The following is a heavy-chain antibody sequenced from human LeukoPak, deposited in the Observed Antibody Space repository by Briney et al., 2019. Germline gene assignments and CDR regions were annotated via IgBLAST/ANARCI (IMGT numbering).Heavy chain of an antibody. CDR1: GYTFTSYD. Sequence: ASVKVSCKASGYTFTSYDINWVRQATGQGLEWMGWMNPNSGNTGYAQKLQGRVTMTRNTSISTAYMELSSLRSEDTAVYYCARRKVVPAAILGSYYYYMDVWGKGTTVTVSS. CDR2: MNPNSGNT. V-gene: IGHV1-8*01. CDR3: ARRKVVPAAILGSYYYYMDV. D-gene: IGHD2-2*02. J-gene: IGHJ6*03.